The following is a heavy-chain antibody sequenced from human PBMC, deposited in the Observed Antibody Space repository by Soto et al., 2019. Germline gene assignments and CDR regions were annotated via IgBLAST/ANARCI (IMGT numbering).Heavy chain of an antibody. V-gene: IGHV1-69*01. CDR2: IIPIFGTS. CDR3: ARARGYSYGDQYFDY. Sequence: VQLVQSGAEVKKPGSSVKVSCKASGGTVSNYALSWVRQAPGQGLEWMGGIIPIFGTSNYAQKFQGRVTTTADESTNTAYIDLSSLRSEDTAVYYCARARGYSYGDQYFDYWGQGTLVTVSS. D-gene: IGHD5-18*01. CDR1: GGTVSNYA. J-gene: IGHJ4*02.